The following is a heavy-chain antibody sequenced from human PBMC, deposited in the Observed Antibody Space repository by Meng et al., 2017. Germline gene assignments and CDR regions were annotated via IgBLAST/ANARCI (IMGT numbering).Heavy chain of an antibody. CDR3: TVGRGYYYGLDY. CDR2: IRSKPYGGTP. V-gene: IGHV3-49*03. Sequence: GESLKISCTASGFTFGDFAMSWFRQAPGKGLEWVGFIRSKPYGGTPEYAASVKGRFTISRDDSENIAYLQMTSLETEDTAVYYCTVGRGYYYGLDYWGQGTLVPVSS. D-gene: IGHD3-22*01. CDR1: GFTFGDFA. J-gene: IGHJ4*02.